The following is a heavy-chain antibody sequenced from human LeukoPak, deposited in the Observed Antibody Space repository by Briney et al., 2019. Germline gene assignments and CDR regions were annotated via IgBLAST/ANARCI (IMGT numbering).Heavy chain of an antibody. CDR1: GFTFDDYA. Sequence: GGSLRLSCAASGFTFDDYAMHWVRQAPGKGLEWVSGISWNSGSVGYADSVKGRFTISRDNAKNSLYLQMNSLRAEDTALYYCAKEWGQTTVTINYYYGMDVWGQGTTVTVSS. CDR2: ISWNSGSV. CDR3: AKEWGQTTVTINYYYGMDV. V-gene: IGHV3-9*01. J-gene: IGHJ6*02. D-gene: IGHD4-17*01.